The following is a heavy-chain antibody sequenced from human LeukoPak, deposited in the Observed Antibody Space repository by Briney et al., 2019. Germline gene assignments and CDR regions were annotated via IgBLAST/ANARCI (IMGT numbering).Heavy chain of an antibody. V-gene: IGHV3-23*01. CDR3: AKTRITMVRGEID. CDR1: GFTFTSYD. J-gene: IGHJ4*02. CDR2: ISGIGSRT. D-gene: IGHD3-10*01. Sequence: GGSLRLSCATSGFTFTSYDMSWVRQAPGKGLEWVSGISGIGSRTYYADSVEGRPTISRDNSKNTVYLQMNSLRAEDTAVYYCAKTRITMVRGEIDWGQGTLVTVSS.